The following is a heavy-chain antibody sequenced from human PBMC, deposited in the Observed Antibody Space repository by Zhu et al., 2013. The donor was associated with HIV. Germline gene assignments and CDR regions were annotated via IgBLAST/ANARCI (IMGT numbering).Heavy chain of an antibody. V-gene: IGHV3-21*01. CDR1: GFTFSSYS. Sequence: EVQLVESGGGLVKPGGSLRLSCAASGFTFSSYSMNWVRQAPGKGLEWVSSISSSSSYVYYADSVKGRFTISRDNAKNSLYLQMNSLRAEDTAVYYCARAREAAAVYYYYGMDVWGQGTTVTVSS. CDR3: ARAREAAAVYYYYGMDV. D-gene: IGHD6-13*01. CDR2: ISSSSSYV. J-gene: IGHJ6*02.